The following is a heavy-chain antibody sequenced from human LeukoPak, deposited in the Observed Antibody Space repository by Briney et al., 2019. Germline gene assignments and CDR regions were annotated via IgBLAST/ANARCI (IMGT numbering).Heavy chain of an antibody. Sequence: GGSLRLSCAASGFTFSSYAVHWVRQAPGKGLEYVSAVSSNGSSTYYANSVKGRFTISRDNSKNTLYLQMGSLRAEDMAVYYCARGKLDYGDYYYYYGMDVWGQGTTVTVSS. J-gene: IGHJ6*02. V-gene: IGHV3-64*01. CDR1: GFTFSSYA. D-gene: IGHD4-17*01. CDR3: ARGKLDYGDYYYYYGMDV. CDR2: VSSNGSST.